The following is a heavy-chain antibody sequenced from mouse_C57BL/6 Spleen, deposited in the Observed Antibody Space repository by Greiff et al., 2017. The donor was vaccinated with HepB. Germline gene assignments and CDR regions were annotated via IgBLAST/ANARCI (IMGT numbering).Heavy chain of an antibody. CDR2: IYPGSGNT. CDR3: ARKFDHYAMDE. Sequence: VQLQQSGPELVKPGASVKISCTASGYSFTSYYIPWVKQRPGQGLEWIGWIYPGSGNTKYNEKFKGKATLTADTSSSTAYMQLSSLTSEDSAVYYCARKFDHYAMDEWGQGTSVTVSS. CDR1: GYSFTSYY. V-gene: IGHV1-66*01. J-gene: IGHJ4*01.